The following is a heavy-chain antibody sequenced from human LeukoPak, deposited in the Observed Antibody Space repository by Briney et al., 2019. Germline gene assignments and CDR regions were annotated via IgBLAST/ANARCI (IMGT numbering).Heavy chain of an antibody. CDR2: IYYSGST. Sequence: PSETLYLTCTVSGGSISSGSYYWGWIRQPPGKGLEWIGSIYYSGSTYYNPSLKSRVTISVDTSKNQFSLKLSSVTAADTAVYYCARRVRGVISWGQGTLVTVSS. D-gene: IGHD3-10*01. CDR3: ARRVRGVIS. J-gene: IGHJ5*02. V-gene: IGHV4-39*01. CDR1: GGSISSGSYY.